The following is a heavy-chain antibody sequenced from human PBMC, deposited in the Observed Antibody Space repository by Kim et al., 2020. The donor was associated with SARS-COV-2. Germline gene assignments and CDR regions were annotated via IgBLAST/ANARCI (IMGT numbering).Heavy chain of an antibody. CDR2: IYPGDSDT. Sequence: GESLKISCKGSGYSFTSYWIGWVRQMPGKGLEWMGIIYPGDSDTRYSPSFQGQVTISADKSISTAYLQWSSLKASDTAMYYCARDGDSGSPWPGWFDPWGQGTLVTVSS. D-gene: IGHD1-26*01. J-gene: IGHJ5*02. CDR1: GYSFTSYW. V-gene: IGHV5-51*01. CDR3: ARDGDSGSPWPGWFDP.